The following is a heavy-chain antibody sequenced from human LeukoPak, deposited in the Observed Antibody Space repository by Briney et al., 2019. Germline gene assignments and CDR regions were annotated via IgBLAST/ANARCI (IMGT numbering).Heavy chain of an antibody. CDR1: GYTFTGYC. CDR2: INPNSGGT. J-gene: IGHJ3*02. D-gene: IGHD1-26*01. CDR3: ARVRGATRFSI. V-gene: IGHV1-2*02. Sequence: VASVKVSCKASGYTFTGYCMHWVRQAPGQGLEWMGWINPNSGGTNYAQKFQGRVTMTRDTSISTAYMELSRLRSDDTAVYYCARVRGATRFSIWGQGTMVTVSS.